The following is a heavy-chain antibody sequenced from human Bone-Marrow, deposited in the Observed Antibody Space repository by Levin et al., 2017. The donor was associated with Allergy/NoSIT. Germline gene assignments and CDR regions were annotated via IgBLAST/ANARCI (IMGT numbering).Heavy chain of an antibody. D-gene: IGHD3-9*01. CDR2: IKHDGSQK. CDR1: GFSFDSYW. V-gene: IGHV3-7*04. CDR3: ARVSLRYFDWLPNNWFGP. Sequence: GESLKISCAASGFSFDSYWMSWVRQAPGKGLEWLATIKHDGSQKFYDDSVRGRFTISRDNAKNSLFLQMNSLRVEDTAIYYCARVSLRYFDWLPNNWFGPWGQGSLVTFSS. J-gene: IGHJ5*02.